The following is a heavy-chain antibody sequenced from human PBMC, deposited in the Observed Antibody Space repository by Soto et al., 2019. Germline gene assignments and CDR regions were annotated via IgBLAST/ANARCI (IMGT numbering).Heavy chain of an antibody. V-gene: IGHV1-69*02. CDR2: IIPILGIA. CDR1: GGTFSSYT. CDR3: ASTCCGSCYLAGSMWFQH. Sequence: QVQLVQSGAEVKKPGSSVKVSCKASGGTFSSYTISWVRQAPGQGLEWMGRIIPILGIANYAQKFQGRVTITADKSTSTAYMELSSLRSEDTAVYYCASTCCGSCYLAGSMWFQHWGQGTLVTVSS. J-gene: IGHJ1*01. D-gene: IGHD2-15*01.